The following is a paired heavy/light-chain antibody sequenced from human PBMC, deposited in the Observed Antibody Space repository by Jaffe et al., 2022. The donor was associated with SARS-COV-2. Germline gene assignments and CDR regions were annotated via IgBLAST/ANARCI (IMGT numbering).Light chain of an antibody. V-gene: IGLV2-8*01. J-gene: IGLJ2*01. CDR2: EVN. CDR3: SSYAGSNNLP. Sequence: QSALTQPPSASGSPGQSVTISCTGTSTDVGGYNYVSWYQQHPGKAPKLIIYEVNKRPSGVPDRFSGSKSGNTASLTVSGLQAEDEADYYCSSYAGSNNLPFGGGTKLTVL. CDR1: STDVGGYNY.
Heavy chain of an antibody. J-gene: IGHJ3*02. CDR3: ARSVVPPITNAFDI. D-gene: IGHD2-2*01. CDR1: GFTFSSYT. V-gene: IGHV3-23*01. CDR2: ITDGDGST. Sequence: EVQLLESGGGLVQPGGSLRLSCGASGFTFSSYTVVWVRQAPGKGLEWVSSITDGDGSTYCAASVKGRFTISRDNSKNTLYLQMNSLRVDDSAVYYCARSVVPPITNAFDIWGRGTMVTVSS.